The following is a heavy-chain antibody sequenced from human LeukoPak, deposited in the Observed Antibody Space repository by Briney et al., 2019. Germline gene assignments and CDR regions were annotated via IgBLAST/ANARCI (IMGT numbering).Heavy chain of an antibody. CDR1: GGSISSYC. D-gene: IGHD6-13*01. CDR2: IYYSGST. V-gene: IGHV4-59*08. CDR3: ARRLSSSSWYVFDY. J-gene: IGHJ4*02. Sequence: PSETLSLTCTVSGGSISSYCWSWIRQPPGKGLEWIGYIYYSGSTNYNPSLKSRVTISVDTSKNQFSLKLSSVTAADTAVYYCARRLSSSSWYVFDYWGQGTLVTVSS.